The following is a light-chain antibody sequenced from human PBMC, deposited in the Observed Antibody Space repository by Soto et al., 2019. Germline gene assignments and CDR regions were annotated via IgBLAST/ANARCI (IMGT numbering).Light chain of an antibody. Sequence: DIVMTQSPISLPVTPGEPASISCRSSRSLLDSNGYNYLDWYLQKPGQSPQLLIYLGSNRATGVPDRFSGSGSGTDFTLKISRVEAEDVGVYYCMQRTHVPITFGQGTRLEIK. CDR1: RSLLDSNGYNY. V-gene: IGKV2-28*01. CDR2: LGS. J-gene: IGKJ5*01. CDR3: MQRTHVPIT.